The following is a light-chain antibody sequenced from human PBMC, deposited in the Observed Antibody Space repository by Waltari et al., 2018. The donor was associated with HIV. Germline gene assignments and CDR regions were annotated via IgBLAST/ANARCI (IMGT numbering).Light chain of an antibody. CDR1: QSVLYSSNKKNY. CDR3: QQYYNTPYT. V-gene: IGKV4-1*01. Sequence: DIVMTQSPDSLAVSLGERATIHCKSSQSVLYSSNKKNYLAWYPQKPGQPPKLLIYWASTRESGVPDRFSGSGSGTDFTLTISRLQAEDVAVYHCQQYYNTPYTFGQGTKLEIK. CDR2: WAS. J-gene: IGKJ2*01.